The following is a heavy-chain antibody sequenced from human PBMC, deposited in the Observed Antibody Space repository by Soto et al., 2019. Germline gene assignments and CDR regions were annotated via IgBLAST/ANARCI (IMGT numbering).Heavy chain of an antibody. D-gene: IGHD3-22*01. CDR3: ARDRSMIVVVPGY. J-gene: IGHJ4*02. CDR1: GFTFETYA. V-gene: IGHV3-30-3*01. Sequence: GGSQSLSCAASGFTFETYAMHWVRQAPGKGLEWVALISYDGSNKFYADSVKGRFTISRDNSKNTLYLQMNSLRADDTAIYYCARDRSMIVVVPGYWGQGTLVTVSS. CDR2: ISYDGSNK.